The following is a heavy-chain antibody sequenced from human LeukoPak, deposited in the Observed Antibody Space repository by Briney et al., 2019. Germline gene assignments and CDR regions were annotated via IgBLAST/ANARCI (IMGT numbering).Heavy chain of an antibody. J-gene: IGHJ4*02. Sequence: ASVKVSCKASGYTFTSYGISWVRQAPGQGLEWMGWISAYNGNTNYAQKLQGRVTMTRDTSTGTAYMELRSLRSDDTAVYYCATYSAAGRTYYFDYWGQGALVTVSS. CDR2: ISAYNGNT. CDR3: ATYSAAGRTYYFDY. D-gene: IGHD6-13*01. CDR1: GYTFTSYG. V-gene: IGHV1-18*01.